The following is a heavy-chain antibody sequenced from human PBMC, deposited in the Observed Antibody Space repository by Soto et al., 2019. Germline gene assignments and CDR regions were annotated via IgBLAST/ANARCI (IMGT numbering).Heavy chain of an antibody. CDR2: IIAYNGKT. Sequence: ASVKVSCKASGYTFTSCGISWVRQAPGQGLEWMGWIIAYNGKTNYAQKLQGRVTITRDTSASTAYMELSSLRSEDTAVYYCAIGYSSGWYYFDYWGQGTLVTSPQ. V-gene: IGHV1-18*01. J-gene: IGHJ4*02. CDR3: AIGYSSGWYYFDY. CDR1: GYTFTSCG. D-gene: IGHD6-19*01.